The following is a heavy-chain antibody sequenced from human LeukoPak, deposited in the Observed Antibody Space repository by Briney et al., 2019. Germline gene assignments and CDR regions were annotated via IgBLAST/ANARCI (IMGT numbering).Heavy chain of an antibody. V-gene: IGHV3-7*01. Sequence: GGSLRPSCAASGITFSNYWMSWVRQAPGKGLEWVANIKQDGSEKYYMDSVKGRFTISRDNAKNSLYLQMNSLRVEDTAVYYCARVHGAYPFDYWGQGTLVTVSS. D-gene: IGHD4/OR15-4a*01. CDR1: GITFSNYW. CDR3: ARVHGAYPFDY. CDR2: IKQDGSEK. J-gene: IGHJ4*02.